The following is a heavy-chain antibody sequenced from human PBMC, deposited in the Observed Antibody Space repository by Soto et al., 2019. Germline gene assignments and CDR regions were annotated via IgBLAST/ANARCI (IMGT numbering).Heavy chain of an antibody. CDR1: GYTFTGYY. Sequence: QVQLVQSGAEVKKPGASVKVSYKASGYTFTGYYMRWVRQAPGQGLEWMGWINPNSGGTNYAQKFQGRVTMTRDTSISTAYMELSRLRFDDTAVYYCARDGGEGYYYDSSGYYPNWFDPWGQGTLVTVSS. D-gene: IGHD3-22*01. CDR2: INPNSGGT. CDR3: ARDGGEGYYYDSSGYYPNWFDP. V-gene: IGHV1-2*02. J-gene: IGHJ5*02.